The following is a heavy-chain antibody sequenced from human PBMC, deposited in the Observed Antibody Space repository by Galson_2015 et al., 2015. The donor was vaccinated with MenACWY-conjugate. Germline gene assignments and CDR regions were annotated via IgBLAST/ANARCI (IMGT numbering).Heavy chain of an antibody. CDR3: ARNTGSGSYRGGGAFDY. CDR2: IFSDDEK. Sequence: PALVKPTQTLTLTCTFSGFSLSTARVGVTWIRQPPGKALEWLAHIFSDDEKFYNTSLKSRLTISKDTSKSQVVLTMTYMDPVDTATYYCARNTGSGSYRGGGAFDYWGQGTLVTVSS. D-gene: IGHD1-26*01. CDR1: GFSLSTARVG. V-gene: IGHV2-26*01. J-gene: IGHJ4*02.